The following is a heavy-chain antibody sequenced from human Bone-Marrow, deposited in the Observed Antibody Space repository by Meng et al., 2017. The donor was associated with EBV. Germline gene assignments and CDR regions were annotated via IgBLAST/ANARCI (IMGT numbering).Heavy chain of an antibody. D-gene: IGHD4/OR15-4a*01. CDR2: ISGDGRT. CDR3: AGHGSNSAY. CDR1: RFTLAGNS. J-gene: IGHJ4*02. V-gene: IGHV3-23*04. Sequence: VELVESGGVLVQRGGPLRLSCAVSRFTLAGNSMSWVRQAPGKGLEWVSDISGDGRTFYAESVKGRFTISGDKSKNTVFLQMNSLRAEDTAVYYCAGHGSNSAYWGQGTLVTVSS.